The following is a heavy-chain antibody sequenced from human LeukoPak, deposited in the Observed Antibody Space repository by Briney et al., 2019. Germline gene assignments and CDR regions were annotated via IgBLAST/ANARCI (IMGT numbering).Heavy chain of an antibody. D-gene: IGHD6-13*01. V-gene: IGHV3-23*01. CDR3: AERLGMEAQNWFDP. J-gene: IGHJ5*02. CDR2: IRGGGDII. Sequence: GGSLRLSCAASGFDFDRYAMAWVRQGPGKALEWISSIRGGGDIIYTADAVKGRFAISRDNSKKTLYLQMTSLRVDDTAIYYCAERLGMEAQNWFDPWGQGTLVSVSS. CDR1: GFDFDRYA.